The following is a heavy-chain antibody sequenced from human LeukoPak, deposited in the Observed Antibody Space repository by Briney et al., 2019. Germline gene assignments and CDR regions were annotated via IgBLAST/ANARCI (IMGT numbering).Heavy chain of an antibody. Sequence: GGSLRLSCAASGFTFDDYTMHWVRQAPGKGLEWISLISWDGGSTYYADSVKGRFTISRDNSKNSLYLQMNSLRTEDTALYYCAKGHSSSRLDYFDYWGQGTLVTVSS. CDR2: ISWDGGST. CDR1: GFTFDDYT. D-gene: IGHD6-13*01. V-gene: IGHV3-43*01. J-gene: IGHJ4*02. CDR3: AKGHSSSRLDYFDY.